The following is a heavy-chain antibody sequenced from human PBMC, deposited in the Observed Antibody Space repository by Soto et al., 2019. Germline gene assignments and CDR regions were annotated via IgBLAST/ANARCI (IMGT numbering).Heavy chain of an antibody. J-gene: IGHJ4*02. CDR1: GGTFKSYV. Sequence: QVQLEQSGAEVEKPGSSVKVSCKPSGGTFKSYVLNWVRQAPGQGLEWMGGIIPFLGSADYAQKVQDRVTITADESTSPASLELSSLRSEDSAVYYCAGTQFDTSGYYPSGLELWGQGTLVTVAS. V-gene: IGHV1-69*01. CDR3: AGTQFDTSGYYPSGLEL. CDR2: IIPFLGSA. D-gene: IGHD3-22*01.